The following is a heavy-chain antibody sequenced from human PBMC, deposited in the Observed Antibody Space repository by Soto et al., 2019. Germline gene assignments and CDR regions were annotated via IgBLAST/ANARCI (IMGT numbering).Heavy chain of an antibody. J-gene: IGHJ3*02. CDR2: ISWNSGSI. V-gene: IGHV3-9*01. CDR3: AKDIGFLEWLLLRAFDI. CDR1: GFTFDDYA. Sequence: HPGGSLRLSCAASGFTFDDYAMHWVRQAPGKGLEWVSGISWNSGSIGYADSVKGRFTISRDNAKNSLYLQMNSLRAEDTALYYCAKDIGFLEWLLLRAFDIWGQGTMVTVSS. D-gene: IGHD3-3*01.